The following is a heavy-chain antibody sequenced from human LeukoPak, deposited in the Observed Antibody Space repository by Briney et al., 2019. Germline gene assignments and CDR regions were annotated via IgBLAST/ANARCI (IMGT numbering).Heavy chain of an antibody. Sequence: SETLSLTCTVSGGSISSYYWSWIRQPPGKGLEWIGYIYYSGSTNYNPSLKSRVTISVDTPKNQFSLKLSSVTAADTAVYYCARWRIYSGSYEHYWGQGTLVTVSS. V-gene: IGHV4-59*01. D-gene: IGHD1-26*01. CDR1: GGSISSYY. CDR2: IYYSGST. J-gene: IGHJ4*02. CDR3: ARWRIYSGSYEHY.